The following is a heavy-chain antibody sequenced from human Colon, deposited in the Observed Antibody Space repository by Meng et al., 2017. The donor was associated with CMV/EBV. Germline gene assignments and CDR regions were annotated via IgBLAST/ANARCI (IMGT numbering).Heavy chain of an antibody. CDR3: AKFREPKRDY. V-gene: IGHV3-30*02. Sequence: VLVVCSGGGVVQPGGSRRLSCVVSVLTFSRYGMHWVRQVPGKGLEWVAFMTYDGGKEYYADSVQGRFTIARDNFKNTLYLKMNSLRAEDTAIDYCAKFREPKRDYWGQGTLVTVSS. D-gene: IGHD1-14*01. J-gene: IGHJ4*02. CDR1: VLTFSRYG. CDR2: MTYDGGKE.